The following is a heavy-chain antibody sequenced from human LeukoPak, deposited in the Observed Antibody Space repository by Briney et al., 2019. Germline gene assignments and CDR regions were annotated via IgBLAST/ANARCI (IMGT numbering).Heavy chain of an antibody. D-gene: IGHD5-24*01. CDR2: ISVYHGNT. Sequence: ASVKVSCKASGYTFTSFGISWVRQAPGQGLEWMGWISVYHGNTKYAQKLQGRVTMTTDTSTNTAYMELRSLKSDDTAVYYCARELQAKFDPWGQGTLVTVSS. CDR1: GYTFTSFG. CDR3: ARELQAKFDP. J-gene: IGHJ5*02. V-gene: IGHV1-18*01.